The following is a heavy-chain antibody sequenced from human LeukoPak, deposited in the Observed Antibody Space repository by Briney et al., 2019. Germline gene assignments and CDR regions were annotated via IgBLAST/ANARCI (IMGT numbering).Heavy chain of an antibody. J-gene: IGHJ5*02. CDR3: ARMFGGPHGIMSDWFDP. Sequence: SVKVSCKASGGTFSSYAISWVRQAPGQGLEWMGGIIPIFGTANYAQKFQGRVTITTDESTNTAYMELSSLRSEDTAVYYCARMFGGPHGIMSDWFDPWGQGTLVTVSS. CDR1: GGTFSSYA. CDR2: IIPIFGTA. V-gene: IGHV1-69*05. D-gene: IGHD3-16*01.